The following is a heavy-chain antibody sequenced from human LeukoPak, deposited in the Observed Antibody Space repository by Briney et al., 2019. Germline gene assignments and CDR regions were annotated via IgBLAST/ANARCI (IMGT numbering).Heavy chain of an antibody. CDR3: ARARCSSTDCPPDD. CDR2: ISYDGENE. V-gene: IGHV3-30*08. J-gene: IGHJ4*02. CDR1: AFTFNSFA. D-gene: IGHD2-2*01. Sequence: GGSLRLSRAASAFTFNSFAMHWVRLAPGKGLEWVAAISYDGENEFYADSVRGRFTISRDNSENTLHLQLDSLRAEDTAVFYCARARCSSTDCPPDDWGQGTLVTVSS.